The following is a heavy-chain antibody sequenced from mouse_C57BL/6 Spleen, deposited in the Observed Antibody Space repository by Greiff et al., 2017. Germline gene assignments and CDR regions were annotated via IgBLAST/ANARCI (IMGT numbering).Heavy chain of an antibody. CDR2: IDPSDSYT. CDR1: GYTFTSYW. J-gene: IGHJ2*01. Sequence: QVQLQQSGPELVKPGASVKLSCKASGYTFTSYWMQWVKQRPGQGLEWIGEIDPSDSYTNYNQKFKGKATLTVDTSSSTAYMQLSSLTSEDSAVYYCARYYSKGGYFDYWGQGTTLTVSS. D-gene: IGHD2-5*01. CDR3: ARYYSKGGYFDY. V-gene: IGHV1-50*01.